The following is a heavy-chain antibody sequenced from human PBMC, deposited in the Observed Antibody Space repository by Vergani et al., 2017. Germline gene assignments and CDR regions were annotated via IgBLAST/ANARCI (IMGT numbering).Heavy chain of an antibody. J-gene: IGHJ6*03. Sequence: QVQLVQSGAEVKKPGSSVKVSCKASGGTFSSYAISWVRQAPGQGLEWMGRIIPILGTAKYAQKFQGRVTITADESTSTAYMELSSLRSEDTAVYYCATYDSSGYYYYYYYMDVWGKGTTVTVSS. D-gene: IGHD3-22*01. CDR2: IIPILGTA. CDR1: GGTFSSYA. V-gene: IGHV1-69*11. CDR3: ATYDSSGYYYYYYYMDV.